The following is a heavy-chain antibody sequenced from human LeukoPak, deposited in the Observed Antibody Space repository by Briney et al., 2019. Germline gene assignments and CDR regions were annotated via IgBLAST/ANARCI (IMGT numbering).Heavy chain of an antibody. V-gene: IGHV3-23*01. Sequence: GSLRLSCAASGFTFRSYAMNWVRQAPGKGLEWVSSISGSGGSTYYADSVKGRFTISRDNSKNTLYLQMNSLRAEDTAVYYCAKDGVWFGELPYFDYWGQGTLVTVSS. CDR1: GFTFRSYA. CDR3: AKDGVWFGELPYFDY. D-gene: IGHD3-10*01. J-gene: IGHJ4*02. CDR2: ISGSGGST.